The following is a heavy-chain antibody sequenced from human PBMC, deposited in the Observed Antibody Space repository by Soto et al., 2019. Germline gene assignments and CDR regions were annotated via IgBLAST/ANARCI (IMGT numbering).Heavy chain of an antibody. D-gene: IGHD1-1*01. CDR2: INGGAGDT. Sequence: QVQLVQSGAEVRKPGASVKISCKASGYTFTSYAIHWLRQAPGQRLEWMGWINGGAGDTRYSVNFQGRVTFTRDTAATTAFMDLSSLSSADTAVYYCARSPPCMAAETQLDPWGQGTLVTVSS. V-gene: IGHV1-3*01. J-gene: IGHJ5*02. CDR1: GYTFTSYA. CDR3: ARSPPCMAAETQLDP.